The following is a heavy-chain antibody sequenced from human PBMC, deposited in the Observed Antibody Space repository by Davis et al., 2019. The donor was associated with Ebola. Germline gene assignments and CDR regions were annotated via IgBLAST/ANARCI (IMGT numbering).Heavy chain of an antibody. CDR1: GGSFSGYY. V-gene: IGHV4-34*01. CDR2: INHSGST. CDR3: ARDSSSSTFFDY. J-gene: IGHJ4*02. D-gene: IGHD6-6*01. Sequence: MPSETLSLTCAVYGGSFSGYYWSWIRQPPGKGLEWIGEINHSGSTNYNPSLKSRVTISLDTSKNQFSLKLSSVTAADTAVYYCARDSSSSTFFDYWGQGTLVTVSS.